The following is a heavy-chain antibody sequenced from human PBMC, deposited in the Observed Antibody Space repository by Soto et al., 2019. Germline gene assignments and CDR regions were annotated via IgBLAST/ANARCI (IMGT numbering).Heavy chain of an antibody. J-gene: IGHJ3*01. CDR3: VRDDAFDL. CDR2: LAWDGGSI. CDR1: GFTFDAYP. V-gene: IGHV3-9*01. Sequence: EVQLVESGGGLVQPGRSLRLSCAGSGFTFDAYPMHWVRQAPGKGLEWVAGLAWDGGSIEYVDSVEGRFTISRDNGKNSLYLQMSSLRAEDTALYYCVRDDAFDLWGQGTQVTVSS.